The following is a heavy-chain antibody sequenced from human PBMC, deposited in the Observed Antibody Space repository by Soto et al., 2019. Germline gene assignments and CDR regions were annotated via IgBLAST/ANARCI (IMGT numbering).Heavy chain of an antibody. CDR3: ARDIAAAGYYYYGMDV. CDR2: ISSSSYI. J-gene: IGHJ6*02. Sequence: GGSLRLSCAASGFTFSSYSMNWVRQAPGKGREWVSSISSSSYIYYADSVKGRFTISRDNAKNSLYLQMNSLRAEDTAVYYCARDIAAAGYYYYGMDVWGQGTTVTVSS. V-gene: IGHV3-21*01. CDR1: GFTFSSYS. D-gene: IGHD6-13*01.